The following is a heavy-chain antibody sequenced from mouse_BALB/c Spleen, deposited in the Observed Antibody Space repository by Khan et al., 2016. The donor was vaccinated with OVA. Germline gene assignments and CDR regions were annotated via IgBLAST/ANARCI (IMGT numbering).Heavy chain of an antibody. Sequence: QVQLKQSGPELVKPGASVKMSCKASGYTFTDYVISWVNQRTGQGLEWIGEIYPGSGRTYYNERFKDKATLTADKSSNTAYMQLSSLTSEDSAVYCCARSYDGAWFAYWGQGTLVTVSA. CDR2: IYPGSGRT. D-gene: IGHD1-1*01. J-gene: IGHJ3*01. CDR1: GYTFTDYV. V-gene: IGHV1-77*01. CDR3: ARSYDGAWFAY.